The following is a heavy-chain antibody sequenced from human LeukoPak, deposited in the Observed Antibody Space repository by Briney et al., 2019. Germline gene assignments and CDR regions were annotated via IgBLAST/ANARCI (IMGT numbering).Heavy chain of an antibody. CDR2: IRYDGSNK. CDR3: AKDINSVGASSFDY. V-gene: IGHV3-30*02. Sequence: GGSLRLSCAASGFTFSSYGRHWVRQPPGKGLEWVAFIRYDGSNKYYADSVKGRFTISRDNSKNTLYLQMNSLGAEDTAVYYCAKDINSVGASSFDYWGQGTLVTVSS. CDR1: GFTFSSYG. D-gene: IGHD1-26*01. J-gene: IGHJ4*02.